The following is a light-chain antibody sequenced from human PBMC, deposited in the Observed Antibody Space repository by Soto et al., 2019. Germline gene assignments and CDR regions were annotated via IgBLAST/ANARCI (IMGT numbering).Light chain of an antibody. CDR2: GNS. CDR1: SSNIGAGYD. CDR3: QSYDSSLSVV. Sequence: QSVLTQPPSVSGAPGQRVTISCTASSSNIGAGYDVHWYQQLPGTAPKLLIYGNSNRPSGVPDRFSGSKSGTSASLAITGLQAEDEADYYSQSYDSSLSVVFGGGTKLTVL. V-gene: IGLV1-40*01. J-gene: IGLJ2*01.